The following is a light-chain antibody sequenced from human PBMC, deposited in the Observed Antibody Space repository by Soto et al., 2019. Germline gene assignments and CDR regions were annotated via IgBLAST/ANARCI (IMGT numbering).Light chain of an antibody. CDR1: QGISNY. J-gene: IGKJ3*01. V-gene: IGKV1-27*01. Sequence: DIQMTQSPSSLSASVGDRVTITCRASQGISNYLAWYQQKPGKVPKLLIYAASTLKSGVPSRFSGSGSGTDFTLTISSLQPEDVATYYCQKYNGAPFTFGPGTKVDIK. CDR3: QKYNGAPFT. CDR2: AAS.